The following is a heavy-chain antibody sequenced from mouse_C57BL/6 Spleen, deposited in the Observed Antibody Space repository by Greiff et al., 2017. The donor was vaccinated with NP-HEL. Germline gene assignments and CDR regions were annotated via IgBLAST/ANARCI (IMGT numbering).Heavy chain of an antibody. Sequence: QVQLQQPGTELVKPGASVKLSCKASGYTFTSYWMPGVKHGPGQGLDWIGNINLGNGGTTYNEKFKSKATLTVDKSSSTAYMQLSSLTSEDSAVYYCARPVAPYYYAMDYWGQGTSVTVSS. CDR2: INLGNGGT. V-gene: IGHV1-53*01. J-gene: IGHJ4*01. CDR1: GYTFTSYW. D-gene: IGHD1-1*01. CDR3: ARPVAPYYYAMDY.